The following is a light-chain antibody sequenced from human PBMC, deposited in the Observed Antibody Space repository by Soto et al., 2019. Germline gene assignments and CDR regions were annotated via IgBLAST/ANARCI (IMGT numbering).Light chain of an antibody. J-gene: IGKJ4*01. CDR1: RDITDY. Sequence: DTQMTQSPSSLSASVGDRVAITCQASRDITDYLNWYQQKPGKAPKLLIYDASKLETGVPSRFSGSGSGTDFTFTITSLQPEDIATYYCQQFDNVPLTFGGGTKVEIK. V-gene: IGKV1-33*01. CDR2: DAS. CDR3: QQFDNVPLT.